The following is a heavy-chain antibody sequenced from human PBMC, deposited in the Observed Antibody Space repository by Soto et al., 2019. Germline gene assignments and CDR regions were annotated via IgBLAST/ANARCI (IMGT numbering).Heavy chain of an antibody. V-gene: IGHV4-31*03. CDR1: GGSISSGGYY. Sequence: QVQLQESGPGLVKPSQTLSLTCTVSGGSISSGGYYWSWIRQHPGKGLEWIGYIYYSGSTYYNPSLKSRVTISVVTSKNPCSLKLSSVTAADTAVYYCARGGVVPAAKVLFDYWGQGTLVTVSS. J-gene: IGHJ4*02. CDR3: ARGGVVPAAKVLFDY. CDR2: IYYSGST. D-gene: IGHD2-2*01.